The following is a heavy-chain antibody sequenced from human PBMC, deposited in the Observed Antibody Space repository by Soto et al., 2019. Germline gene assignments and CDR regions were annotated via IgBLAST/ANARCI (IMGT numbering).Heavy chain of an antibody. V-gene: IGHV3-23*01. Sequence: EVQLLESGGGLVQPGGSLTLSCAASGFTFENYAMSWVRQAPGKGLDWVSGVSGPGGLTFYSDSVKGRFTISRDYSKKTLSLQINSLRDDDTVIYYCAKGTVRGDYGAFAYWGQGTLVTVSS. J-gene: IGHJ4*02. CDR2: VSGPGGLT. CDR1: GFTFENYA. CDR3: AKGTVRGDYGAFAY. D-gene: IGHD4-17*01.